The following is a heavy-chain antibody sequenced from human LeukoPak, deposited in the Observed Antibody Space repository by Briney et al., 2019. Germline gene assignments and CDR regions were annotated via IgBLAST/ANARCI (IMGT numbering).Heavy chain of an antibody. CDR3: ARLTARSWFDP. D-gene: IGHD1-14*01. J-gene: IGHJ5*02. V-gene: IGHV4-59*08. CDR2: ISYGGST. CDR1: GGSITSDY. Sequence: SETLSLTCTVSGGSITSDYWSWIRQPPGKGLECIGYISYGGSTNSNPSLKSRVTISIDTSKNQFSLKLSSVTATDTAVYYCARLTARSWFDPWGQGTLVTVSS.